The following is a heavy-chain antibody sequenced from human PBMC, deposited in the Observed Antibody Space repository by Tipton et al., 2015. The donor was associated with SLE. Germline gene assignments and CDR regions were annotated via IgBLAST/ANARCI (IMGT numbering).Heavy chain of an antibody. CDR1: GGFISSGSYY. J-gene: IGHJ3*02. CDR2: IYTSGST. D-gene: IGHD1-1*01. Sequence: TLSLTCIVSGGFISSGSYYWSWIRQPAGKGLEWIGHIYTSGSTNYNPSLKSRVTISLDTSKNQFSLKLNSVTAADTGLYYCARVGTSGTAGPTDFDIWGQGTMVTVSS. CDR3: ARVGTSGTAGPTDFDI. V-gene: IGHV4-61*09.